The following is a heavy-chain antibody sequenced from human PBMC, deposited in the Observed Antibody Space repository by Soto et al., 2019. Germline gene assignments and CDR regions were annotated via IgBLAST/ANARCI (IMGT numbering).Heavy chain of an antibody. CDR2: IRPSGVNT. CDR1: GFTFSRYV. Sequence: EVQLLESGGGLVQPGGSLRLSCAASGFTFSRYVMTWVRQAPGRGLEWVSAIRPSGVNTYYADSVKGRFTISRDDSKDTRNLQMNSLRAGDTAVYHCAKDYLGWEGRVGWYFDLWGRGTLVTVSP. V-gene: IGHV3-23*01. CDR3: AKDYLGWEGRVGWYFDL. D-gene: IGHD1-26*01. J-gene: IGHJ2*01.